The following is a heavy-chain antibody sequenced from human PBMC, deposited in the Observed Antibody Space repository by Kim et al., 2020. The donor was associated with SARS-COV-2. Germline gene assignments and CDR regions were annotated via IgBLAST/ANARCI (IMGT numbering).Heavy chain of an antibody. CDR3: ARDLKSIAARTGNYYYYYYMDG. CDR2: IKQDGSEK. Sequence: GGSLRLSCAASGFTFSSYWMSWVRQAPGKGLEWVANIKQDGSEKYYVDSVKGRFTISRDNAKNSLYLQMNSLRAEDTAVYYCARDLKSIAARTGNYYYYYYMDGWGKGTTVTVSS. D-gene: IGHD6-6*01. V-gene: IGHV3-7*01. J-gene: IGHJ6*03. CDR1: GFTFSSYW.